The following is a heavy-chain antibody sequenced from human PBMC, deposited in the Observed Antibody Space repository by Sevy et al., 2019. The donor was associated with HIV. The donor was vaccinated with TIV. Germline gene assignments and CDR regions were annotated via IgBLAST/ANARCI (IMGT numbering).Heavy chain of an antibody. CDR3: TITYYYDTSGYYGIDY. D-gene: IGHD3-22*01. J-gene: IGHJ4*02. Sequence: GGSLRLSCAASGFTFSNAWMSWVRQAPEKGLEWVGRIKSKTEGGATDYAAPVKVSFTISRDDSKNSLYLQMNSLKTEDTAVYYCTITYYYDTSGYYGIDYWGQGTLVTVSS. CDR1: GFTFSNAW. CDR2: IKSKTEGGAT. V-gene: IGHV3-15*01.